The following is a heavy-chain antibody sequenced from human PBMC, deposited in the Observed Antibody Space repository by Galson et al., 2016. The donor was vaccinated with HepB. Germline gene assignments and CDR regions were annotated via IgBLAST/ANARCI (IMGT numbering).Heavy chain of an antibody. D-gene: IGHD1-26*01. CDR2: ISGSGGST. J-gene: IGHJ4*03. Sequence: VRQAPGKGLEWVSGISGSGGSTYYADSVRGRFTISRDNSKNTLYLQMNSLRAEDTAVYYCAKDLLGGTFIPYFFDYWGQGTMVTVSS. V-gene: IGHV3-23*01. CDR3: AKDLLGGTFIPYFFDY.